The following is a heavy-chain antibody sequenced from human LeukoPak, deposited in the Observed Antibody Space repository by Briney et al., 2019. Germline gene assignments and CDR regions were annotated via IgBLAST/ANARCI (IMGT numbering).Heavy chain of an antibody. Sequence: SETLSLTCTVSGGSISSSSYYWGWIRQPPGKGLEWIGSIYYSGSTYYNPSLKSRVTISVDTSKNQFSLKLSSVTAADTAVYYCARDQGSGYDFCDWGQGTLVTVSS. V-gene: IGHV4-39*07. CDR3: ARDQGSGYDFCD. J-gene: IGHJ4*02. CDR2: IYYSGST. CDR1: GGSISSSSYY. D-gene: IGHD5-12*01.